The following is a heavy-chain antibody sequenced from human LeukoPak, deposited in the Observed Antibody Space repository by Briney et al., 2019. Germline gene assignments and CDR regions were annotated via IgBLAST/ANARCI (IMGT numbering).Heavy chain of an antibody. Sequence: ASVKVSCKASGYTFTGYYMHWVRQAPGQGVEWMGWMNPNSGGTNYAQKLQGRVAMTTDTSTSTAYMELRSLRSDDTAVYYCARAVYDILTGYPYYFDYWGQGTLVTVSS. D-gene: IGHD3-9*01. J-gene: IGHJ4*02. CDR3: ARAVYDILTGYPYYFDY. CDR1: GYTFTGYY. CDR2: MNPNSGGT. V-gene: IGHV1-2*02.